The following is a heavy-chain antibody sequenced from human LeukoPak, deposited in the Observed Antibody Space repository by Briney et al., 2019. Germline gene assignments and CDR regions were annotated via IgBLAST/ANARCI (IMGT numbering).Heavy chain of an antibody. D-gene: IGHD2-15*01. Sequence: ASVKVSCKASGYTFTSYGISRVRQAPGQGLEWMGGIIPIFGTANYAQKFQGRVTITADKSTSTAYMELSSLRSEDTAVYYCARGTLGYCSGGSCQTGGYYYYGMDVWGKGTTVTVSS. V-gene: IGHV1-69*06. J-gene: IGHJ6*04. CDR3: ARGTLGYCSGGSCQTGGYYYYGMDV. CDR2: IIPIFGTA. CDR1: GYTFTSYG.